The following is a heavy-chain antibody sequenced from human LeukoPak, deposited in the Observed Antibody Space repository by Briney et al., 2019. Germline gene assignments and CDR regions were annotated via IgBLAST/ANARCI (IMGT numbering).Heavy chain of an antibody. D-gene: IGHD3-10*01. CDR3: ARDRQHDGSGSYLIGMDV. V-gene: IGHV3-21*01. J-gene: IGHJ6*02. Sequence: GGSLRLSCAASGFTFSSYSMNWVRQAPGKGLEWVSSISSSSSYIYYADSVKGRFTISRDNAKKSLYLQMNSLRAEDTAVYYCARDRQHDGSGSYLIGMDVWGQGTTVTVSS. CDR2: ISSSSSYI. CDR1: GFTFSSYS.